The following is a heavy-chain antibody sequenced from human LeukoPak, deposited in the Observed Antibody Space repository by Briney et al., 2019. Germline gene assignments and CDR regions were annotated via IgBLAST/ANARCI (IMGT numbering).Heavy chain of an antibody. D-gene: IGHD2-2*01. CDR3: AKVLVVPAAWLPNY. CDR2: ISYDGSNK. V-gene: IGHV3-30*18. J-gene: IGHJ4*02. Sequence: GGSLRLSCAASGFTFSSYGMHWVRQAPGKGLEWVAVISYDGSNKYYADSVKGRFTISRDSSKNTLYLQMNSLRAEDTALYYCAKVLVVPAAWLPNYWGQGTLVTVSS. CDR1: GFTFSSYG.